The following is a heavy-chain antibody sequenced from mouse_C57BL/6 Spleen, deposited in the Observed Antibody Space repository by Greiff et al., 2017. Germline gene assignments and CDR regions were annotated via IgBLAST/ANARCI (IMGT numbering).Heavy chain of an antibody. CDR1: GYTFTSYW. CDR2: IHPTDSDT. J-gene: IGHJ2*01. D-gene: IGHD4-1*01. CDR3: AMTGTEGYYVDY. V-gene: IGHV1-74*01. Sequence: QVQLQQPGAELVKPGASVKVSCKASGYTFTSYWMHWVKQGPGQGLEWIGRIHPTDSDTNYNQKFKGKATLTVDKTSSTAYMQLSSLTSEDSAVYYCAMTGTEGYYVDYWGQGTTLTVSS.